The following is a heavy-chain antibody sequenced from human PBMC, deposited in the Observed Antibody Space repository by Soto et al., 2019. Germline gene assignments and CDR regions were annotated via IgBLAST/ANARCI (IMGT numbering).Heavy chain of an antibody. CDR1: GFTFSSYA. V-gene: IGHV3-23*01. D-gene: IGHD6-13*01. J-gene: IGHJ6*03. CDR2: ISGSGGST. Sequence: GGSLRLSCAASGFTFSSYAMSWVRQAPGKGLEWVSAISGSGGSTYYADSVKGRFTISRDNSKNTLYLQMNSLRAEDTAVYYCAKVLIGSSWPGDDYYYYYIYTDARGKXPTVTVSS. CDR3: AKVLIGSSWPGDDYYYYYIYTDA.